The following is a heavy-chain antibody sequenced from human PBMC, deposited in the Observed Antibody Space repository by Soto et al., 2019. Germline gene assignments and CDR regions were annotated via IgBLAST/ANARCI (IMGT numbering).Heavy chain of an antibody. CDR1: GGSISSGGYY. D-gene: IGHD2-21*01. CDR3: ARDFSRGYSAYYYGMDV. J-gene: IGHJ6*02. Sequence: SETLSLTCTVSGGSISSGGYYCSWIRQHPGEGLEWIGYIYYSGSTYYNPSLKSRVTISVDTSKNQFSLKLSSVTAADTAVYYCARDFSRGYSAYYYGMDVWGQGTTVTVSS. V-gene: IGHV4-31*03. CDR2: IYYSGST.